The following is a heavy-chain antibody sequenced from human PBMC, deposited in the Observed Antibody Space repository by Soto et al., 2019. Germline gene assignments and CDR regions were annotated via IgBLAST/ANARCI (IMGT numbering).Heavy chain of an antibody. CDR3: ARDTFVGYGAYGN. J-gene: IGHJ4*02. D-gene: IGHD4-17*01. V-gene: IGHV1-69*13. CDR1: GYTFTTYG. CDR2: IIPNNVTA. Sequence: SVKVSCKASGYTFTTYGISWVRQAPGQGLEWMGGIIPNNVTANYAQKFQGRVTITADESTSTACMELRSLRSDDTAVYYCARDTFVGYGAYGNWGQGTLVTVSS.